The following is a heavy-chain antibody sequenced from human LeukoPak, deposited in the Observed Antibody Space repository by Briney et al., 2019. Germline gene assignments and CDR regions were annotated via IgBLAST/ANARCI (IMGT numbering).Heavy chain of an antibody. D-gene: IGHD2-21*02. CDR1: GFTFSDYF. J-gene: IGHJ4*02. Sequence: GGSLRLSCAASGFTFSDYFMSWIRRGPGKGLEWVSHIDSSGTIYYADSVKGRATISRDNAKNSLYLQMNSLRAEDTAVYYCARPAYCGGNCYYFPDYWGQGTLVTVSS. V-gene: IGHV3-11*04. CDR2: IDSSGTI. CDR3: ARPAYCGGNCYYFPDY.